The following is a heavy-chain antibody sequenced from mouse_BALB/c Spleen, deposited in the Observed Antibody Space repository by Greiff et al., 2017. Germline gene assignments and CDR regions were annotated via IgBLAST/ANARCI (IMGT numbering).Heavy chain of an antibody. CDR3: ARGSTMITSSYYYAMDY. D-gene: IGHD2-4*01. Sequence: SGAELARPGASVKLSCKASGYTFTSYWMQWVKQRPGQGLEWIGAIYPGDGDTRYTQKFKGKATLTADKSSSTAYMQLSSLASEDSAVYYCARGSTMITSSYYYAMDYWGQGTSVTVSS. CDR2: IYPGDGDT. J-gene: IGHJ4*01. CDR1: GYTFTSYW. V-gene: IGHV1-87*01.